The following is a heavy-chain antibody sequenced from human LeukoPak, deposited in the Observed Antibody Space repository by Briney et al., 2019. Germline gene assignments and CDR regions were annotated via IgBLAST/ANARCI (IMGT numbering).Heavy chain of an antibody. V-gene: IGHV4-59*08. CDR1: GGSISSYY. CDR2: TYYSGGT. D-gene: IGHD3-3*01. J-gene: IGHJ4*02. CDR3: ARHLREWPNFDY. Sequence: SETLSLTCTVSGGSISSYYWSWIRQPPGKGLEWIGYTYYSGGTNYNPSLKSRVTISVDTSKNQFSLKLSSVTAADTAVYYCARHLREWPNFDYWGQGTLVTVSS.